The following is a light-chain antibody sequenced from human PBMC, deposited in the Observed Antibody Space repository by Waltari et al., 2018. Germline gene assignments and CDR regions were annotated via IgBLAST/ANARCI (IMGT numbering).Light chain of an antibody. CDR3: QVWDTISNHVL. J-gene: IGLJ2*01. CDR1: NIGSKS. V-gene: IGLV3-21*03. Sequence: SYVLTQPPSVSVAPGKTATFSCGGENIGSKSVHWYQQKPGQAPLLVVYDDRDRPSGIPERFSASNSGNTATMTISRVEDGDEADYYCQVWDTISNHVLFGGGTKLTVL. CDR2: DDR.